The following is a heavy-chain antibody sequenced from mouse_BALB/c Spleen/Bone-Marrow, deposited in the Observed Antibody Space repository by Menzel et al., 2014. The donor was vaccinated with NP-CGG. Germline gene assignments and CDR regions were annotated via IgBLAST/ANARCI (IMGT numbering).Heavy chain of an antibody. Sequence: QVQLKESGPELVKSGASVKISCKASGYVFSSSWMNWVKQRPGQGLEWIGRIYPGDGDTNYNGKFKGKATLTADKSSSTAYVQLSSLTSVDSAVYFCARTYGSSFFAYWGQGTLVTVSA. D-gene: IGHD1-1*01. CDR3: ARTYGSSFFAY. J-gene: IGHJ3*01. CDR2: IYPGDGDT. CDR1: GYVFSSSW. V-gene: IGHV1-82*01.